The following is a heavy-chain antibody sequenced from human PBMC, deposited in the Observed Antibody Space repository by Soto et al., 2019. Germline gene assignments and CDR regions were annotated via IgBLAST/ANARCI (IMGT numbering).Heavy chain of an antibody. Sequence: ASVKVSCKASGYTFTGYYMHWVRQVPGQGLEWMGWINPNSGGTNYAQKFQGWVTMTRDTSISTAYMELSRLRSDDTAVYYCARAAREYYYYGMDVWGQGTTVTVSS. CDR2: INPNSGGT. V-gene: IGHV1-2*04. CDR3: ARAAREYYYYGMDV. CDR1: GYTFTGYY. J-gene: IGHJ6*02.